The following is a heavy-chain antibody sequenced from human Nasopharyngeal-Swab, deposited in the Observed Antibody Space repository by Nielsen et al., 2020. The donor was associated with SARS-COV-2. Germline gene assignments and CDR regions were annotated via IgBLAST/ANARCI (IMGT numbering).Heavy chain of an antibody. CDR1: GYTFTHYY. D-gene: IGHD3-10*01. V-gene: IGHV1-46*01. CDR2: INPSGGRT. CDR3: ARCYYTSGTFYNDAFDI. Sequence: ASVKVSCKASGYTFTHYYMHWERQAPGQGLEWMGFINPSGGRTDYAQKFQGRLTMTRDTSTNKVYMDLSSLRSEDTAIYYCARCYYTSGTFYNDAFDIWGPGTGVTVSS. J-gene: IGHJ3*02.